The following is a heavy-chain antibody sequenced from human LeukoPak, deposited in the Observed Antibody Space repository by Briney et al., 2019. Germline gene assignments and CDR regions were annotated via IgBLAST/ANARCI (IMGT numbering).Heavy chain of an antibody. V-gene: IGHV4-34*01. CDR3: ARGPRGMATTFLNY. D-gene: IGHD5-24*01. CDR1: GGSFSGYY. Sequence: SETLSLTCAVYGGSFSGYYWSWIRQPPGKGLEWIGEINYSGSTNYNPSLKSRVTISVDTSKNQFSLELNSVTAADTAIYYCARGPRGMATTFLNYWGQGTLVTVSS. CDR2: INYSGST. J-gene: IGHJ4*02.